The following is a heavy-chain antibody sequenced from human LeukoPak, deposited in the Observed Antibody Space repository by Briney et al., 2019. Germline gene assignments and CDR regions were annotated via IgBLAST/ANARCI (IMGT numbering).Heavy chain of an antibody. J-gene: IGHJ4*02. D-gene: IGHD3-9*01. CDR2: IYYSGST. V-gene: IGHV4-39*07. CDR3: ARGLRYFDWLSTNFDY. CDR1: GGSISSSSYY. Sequence: SETLSPTCTVSGGSISSSSYYWGWIRQPPGKGLEWIGSIYYSGSTYYNPSLKSRVTISVDTSKNQFSLKLSSVTAADTAVYYCARGLRYFDWLSTNFDYWGQGTLVTVSS.